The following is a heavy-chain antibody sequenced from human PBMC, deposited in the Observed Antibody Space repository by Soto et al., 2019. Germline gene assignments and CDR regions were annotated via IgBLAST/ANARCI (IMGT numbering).Heavy chain of an antibody. CDR1: GFTFSSSP. V-gene: IGHV3-21*01. J-gene: IGHJ4*02. D-gene: IGHD5-12*01. Sequence: PGGSLRLSCGASGFTFSSSPMNWVRQAPGKGLEWVSSISTRSTYIYYAHSVKGRFTISRDNAKNSLFLQMHSLRAEDTAVYYCARDSAHDLGKNPHDYWGQGTLVTVSS. CDR2: ISTRSTYI. CDR3: ARDSAHDLGKNPHDY.